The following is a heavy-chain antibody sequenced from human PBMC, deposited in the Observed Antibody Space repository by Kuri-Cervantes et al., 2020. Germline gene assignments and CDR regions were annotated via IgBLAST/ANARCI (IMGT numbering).Heavy chain of an antibody. Sequence: GESLKISCAAPGFTFGNHAMSWVRQSPGKGLEWVSAISGSGDNTYYADSVKGRFTISRDNSKNTLYLQMNSLRAEDTAVYYCAKSSYDYYDSSGYYRPPDYWGQGTLVTVSS. J-gene: IGHJ4*02. V-gene: IGHV3-23*01. CDR2: ISGSGDNT. CDR3: AKSSYDYYDSSGYYRPPDY. CDR1: GFTFGNHA. D-gene: IGHD3-22*01.